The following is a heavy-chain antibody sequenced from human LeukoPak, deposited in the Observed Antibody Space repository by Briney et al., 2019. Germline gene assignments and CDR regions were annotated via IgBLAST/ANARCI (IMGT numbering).Heavy chain of an antibody. Sequence: GASVKVSCKASGYIFTSYHMHWVRQAPGQGLEWMGWISPNSGGTNYAQKFQGRVTMTRDTSINTAYMEVTRLRYDDTAVYYCATSAYSSSSQFDYWGQGTLVTVSS. CDR3: ATSAYSSSSQFDY. J-gene: IGHJ4*02. CDR1: GYIFTSYH. V-gene: IGHV1-2*02. D-gene: IGHD6-13*01. CDR2: ISPNSGGT.